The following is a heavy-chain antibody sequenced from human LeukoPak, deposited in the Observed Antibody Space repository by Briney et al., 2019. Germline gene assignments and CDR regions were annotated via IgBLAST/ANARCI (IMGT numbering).Heavy chain of an antibody. Sequence: SETLSLTCNVSGDSIRSNSYYWGWIRQPPGKGLEWIGSIYYSGSTYYNPSLKSRVTISVDTSKNQFSLKLSSVTAADTAAYYCARGLMGGYAFYFYYMDVWGKGTTVTVSS. CDR2: IYYSGST. CDR1: GDSIRSNSYY. D-gene: IGHD5-12*01. CDR3: ARGLMGGYAFYFYYMDV. V-gene: IGHV4-39*07. J-gene: IGHJ6*03.